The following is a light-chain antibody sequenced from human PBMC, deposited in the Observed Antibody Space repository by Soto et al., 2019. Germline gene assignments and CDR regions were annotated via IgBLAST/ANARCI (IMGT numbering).Light chain of an antibody. CDR2: EVS. V-gene: IGLV2-14*01. J-gene: IGLJ2*01. Sequence: QSALTQPPSASGSPGQSVTISCTGTSSDVGGYNYVSWYQQHPGKAPKLMIYEVSNRPSGVSNRFSGSKSGNTASLTISGLQAEDEADYYCSSYTSSSTLVVFGGGTQLTVL. CDR1: SSDVGGYNY. CDR3: SSYTSSSTLVV.